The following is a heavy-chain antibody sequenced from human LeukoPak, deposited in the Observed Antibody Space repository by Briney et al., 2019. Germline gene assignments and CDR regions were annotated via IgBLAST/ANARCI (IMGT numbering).Heavy chain of an antibody. CDR2: IRNKANSYTT. CDR1: GFTFSDHY. V-gene: IGHV3-72*01. J-gene: IGHJ4*02. CDR3: VRGAVYYFDC. Sequence: PGGSLRLSCAASGFTFSDHYMDWVRQAPGKGLEWVGRIRNKANSYTTEYAASVKGRFTVSRDNSKNSLYLQMNSLKTEDTAVYYCVRGAVYYFDCWGQGTLVTVSS.